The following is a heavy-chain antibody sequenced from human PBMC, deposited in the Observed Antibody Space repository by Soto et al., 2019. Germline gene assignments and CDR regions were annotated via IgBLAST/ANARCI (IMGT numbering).Heavy chain of an antibody. V-gene: IGHV4-61*01. CDR1: GGSVSSGSYY. J-gene: IGHJ6*02. CDR3: ARGAHYDILTGYYMSVEGAYYYYGMDF. CDR2: IYYSGST. D-gene: IGHD3-9*01. Sequence: PSETLSLTCTVSGGSVSSGSYYWSWIRQPPGKGLEWIGYIYYSGSTNYNPSLKSRVTISVDTSKNQFSLKLSSVTAADTAVYYCARGAHYDILTGYYMSVEGAYYYYGMDFWGQGTTVPVSS.